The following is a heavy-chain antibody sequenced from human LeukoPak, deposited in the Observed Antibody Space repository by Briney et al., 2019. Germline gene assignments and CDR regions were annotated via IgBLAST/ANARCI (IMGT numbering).Heavy chain of an antibody. D-gene: IGHD6-13*01. CDR3: ARAAIAAAGDY. J-gene: IGHJ4*02. CDR2: IYTSGST. V-gene: IGHV4-61*02. CDR1: GGSISSGSYY. Sequence: SETLSLTCTVSGGSISSGSYYWSWIRQPAGKGLEWIGRIYTSGSTNYNPSLKSRVTISVDTSKNQFSLKLSSVTAADTAVYYCARAAIAAAGDYWGQGTLVTVSS.